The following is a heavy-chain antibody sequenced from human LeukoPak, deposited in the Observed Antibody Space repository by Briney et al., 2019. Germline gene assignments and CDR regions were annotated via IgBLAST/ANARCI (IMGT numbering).Heavy chain of an antibody. J-gene: IGHJ4*02. CDR3: AKDRSEMNYFDY. CDR1: GFTFSNYG. D-gene: IGHD3-16*02. CDR2: IKQDGSEK. Sequence: PGGSLRLSCAASGFTFSNYGMSRVRQAPGKGLEWVASIKQDGSEKFYVDSVKGRFTISRDNSKNTLYLQMNSLRAEDTAVYYCAKDRSEMNYFDYWGQGTLVTVSS. V-gene: IGHV3-7*01.